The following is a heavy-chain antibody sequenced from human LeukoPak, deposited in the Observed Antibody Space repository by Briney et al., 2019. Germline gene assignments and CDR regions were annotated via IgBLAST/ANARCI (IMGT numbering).Heavy chain of an antibody. CDR1: GFTFSSYG. D-gene: IGHD3-3*01. CDR2: ISYVGVNK. J-gene: IGHJ4*02. Sequence: QPGRSLRLSCAASGFTFSSYGIHWVRQAPGKGLEWVAMISYVGVNKYYADSVKGRFTISRDNSKNTLYLQMNSLRAEDTAVYYCARGSVVKERFLEWLFGEGLDYWGQGTLVTVSS. CDR3: ARGSVVKERFLEWLFGEGLDY. V-gene: IGHV3-30*03.